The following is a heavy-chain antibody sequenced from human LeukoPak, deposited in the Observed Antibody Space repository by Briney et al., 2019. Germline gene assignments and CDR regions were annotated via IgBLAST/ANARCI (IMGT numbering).Heavy chain of an antibody. J-gene: IGHJ3*02. D-gene: IGHD3-10*01. CDR2: ISAYNGNT. V-gene: IGHV1-18*01. CDR3: ARDKAILWFGEFLCGYLDAFDI. CDR1: GYTFTSYG. Sequence: ASVKVSCKASGYTFTSYGISWVRQAPGQGLEWMGWISAYNGNTNYAQKLQGRVTMTTDTSTSTAYMELRSLRSDDTAVYYCARDKAILWFGEFLCGYLDAFDIRGQGTMVTVSS.